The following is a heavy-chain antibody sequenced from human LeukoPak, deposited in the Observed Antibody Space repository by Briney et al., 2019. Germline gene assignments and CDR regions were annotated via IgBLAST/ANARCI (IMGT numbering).Heavy chain of an antibody. D-gene: IGHD1-1*01. J-gene: IGHJ4*02. CDR3: AKDLTTGTLSFDH. CDR1: GFTFSRYW. Sequence: GGSLRPSCATSGFTFSRYWMTWARQAPGKGLEWVANIKQDGSERNYVGSVGGPFTTSRDNANNSLYLQMNSLRAEDTALYYCAKDLTTGTLSFDHWGQGTLVTVSS. V-gene: IGHV3-7*01. CDR2: IKQDGSER.